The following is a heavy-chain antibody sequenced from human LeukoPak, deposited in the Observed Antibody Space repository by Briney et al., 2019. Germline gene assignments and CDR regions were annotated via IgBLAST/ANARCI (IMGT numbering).Heavy chain of an antibody. D-gene: IGHD3-22*01. CDR2: YDPEDGKT. V-gene: IGHV1-24*01. J-gene: IGHJ4*02. CDR3: VTMMRDRFDSRGPFDF. Sequence: ASVTVSCKVADHTLMQVAIHWVRQAPGKGPEWMGGYDPEDGKTIYAQKFEDRLTMTEDTSTDTTYMQLSSLRSADTAVYFCVTMMRDRFDSRGPFDFWGQGSLVIVSS. CDR1: DHTLMQVA.